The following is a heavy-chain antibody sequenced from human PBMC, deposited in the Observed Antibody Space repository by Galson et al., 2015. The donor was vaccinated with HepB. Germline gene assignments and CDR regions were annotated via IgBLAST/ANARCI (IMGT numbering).Heavy chain of an antibody. CDR3: ARTRGINVDRTFDL. J-gene: IGHJ2*01. V-gene: IGHV2-26*01. CDR1: GFSLSNARMG. D-gene: IGHD3-22*01. Sequence: PALVKPTQTLTLTCTVSGFSLSNARMGVSWIRQPPGKALEWLAHIFSNDEKSYSTSLKSRLTISKDTSKSQVVLTMTNMDPVDTATYYCARTRGINVDRTFDLWGRGTLVTVSS. CDR2: IFSNDEK.